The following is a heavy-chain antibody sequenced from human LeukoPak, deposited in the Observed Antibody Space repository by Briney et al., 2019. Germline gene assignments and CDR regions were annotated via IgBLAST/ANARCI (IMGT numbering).Heavy chain of an antibody. CDR1: GFTASSIY. Sequence: GGSLRLSCAASGFTASSIYMSWDRQAPGKGLEWVSVAYSGGSTYSANSVKGRFTISRDNSKNTFYLQMNSLRAEDTAVYYCARGVSYGSGSYIGDPWGQGTLVSVSS. J-gene: IGHJ5*02. CDR2: AYSGGST. CDR3: ARGVSYGSGSYIGDP. V-gene: IGHV3-53*01. D-gene: IGHD3-10*01.